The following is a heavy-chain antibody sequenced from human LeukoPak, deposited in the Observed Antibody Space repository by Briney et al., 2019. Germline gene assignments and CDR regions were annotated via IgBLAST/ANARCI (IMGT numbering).Heavy chain of an antibody. D-gene: IGHD1-26*01. Sequence: PGGSLRLSCAASGFTFSAYWMSWVRQAPGKGLEWVANVNEDGSARYYEDSVKGRFTVSRDNTRDSLYLQMNILRAEDTAVYYCARYSGANYSFHYWGQGTLVTVSS. CDR3: ARYSGANYSFHY. CDR1: GFTFSAYW. V-gene: IGHV3-7*03. J-gene: IGHJ4*02. CDR2: VNEDGSAR.